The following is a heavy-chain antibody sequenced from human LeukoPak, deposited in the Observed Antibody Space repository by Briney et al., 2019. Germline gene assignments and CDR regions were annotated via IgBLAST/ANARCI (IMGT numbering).Heavy chain of an antibody. CDR1: GYSFTTSW. Sequence: GESLKISCKGSGYSFTTSWIGWVRQMPGKGLEWMGIIYPRDSDTRYSPSFEGQVTISADKSISTAYLQWSSLKASDTDMYYCARGNSGYDGGRSFDIWGQGTLVTVSS. D-gene: IGHD5-12*01. CDR2: IYPRDSDT. CDR3: ARGNSGYDGGRSFDI. V-gene: IGHV5-51*01. J-gene: IGHJ3*02.